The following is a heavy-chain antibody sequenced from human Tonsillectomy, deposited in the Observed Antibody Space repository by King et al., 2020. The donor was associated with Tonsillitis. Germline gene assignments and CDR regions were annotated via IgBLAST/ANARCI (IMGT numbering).Heavy chain of an antibody. D-gene: IGHD3-22*01. J-gene: IGHJ4*02. CDR2: ISSNGGST. V-gene: IGHV3-64D*06. CDR1: GFTFSSYA. Sequence: VQLVQSGGGLVQPGGSLRLSCSASGFTFSSYAMHWGRPAPGKGLEYVSAISSNGGSTYYADFLQGRITISRDNSKNKLYLQMSSLRAEDTAVYYCVKGWWDHYDSSGWLIDYWGQGTLVTVSS. CDR3: VKGWWDHYDSSGWLIDY.